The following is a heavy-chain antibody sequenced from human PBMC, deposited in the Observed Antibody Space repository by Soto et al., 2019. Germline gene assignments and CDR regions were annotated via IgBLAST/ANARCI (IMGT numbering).Heavy chain of an antibody. CDR1: GYTFTSYD. V-gene: IGHV1-8*01. CDR3: ARGRFLFWELFSYYYYYYGMDV. CDR2: MNPNSGNT. D-gene: IGHD3-10*02. Sequence: ASVKVSCKASGYTFTSYDINWVRQATGQGLEWMGWMNPNSGNTGYAQKFQGRVTMTRNTSISTAYMELSSLRSEDTAVYYCARGRFLFWELFSYYYYYYGMDVWGQGTTVTVSS. J-gene: IGHJ6*02.